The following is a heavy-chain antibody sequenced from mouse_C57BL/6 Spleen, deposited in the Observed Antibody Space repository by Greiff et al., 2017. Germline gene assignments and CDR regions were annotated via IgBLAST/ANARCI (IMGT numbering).Heavy chain of an antibody. V-gene: IGHV1-85*01. Sequence: VQLQQSGPELVKPGASVKLSCKASGYTFPSYDINWVKQRPGQGLEWIGWIYPRDGSTKYNEKFKGKATLTVDTSSSTAYMELHSLTSEDSAVYFCAREGDYDVGDVDYWGQGTTLTVSS. CDR2: IYPRDGST. CDR3: AREGDYDVGDVDY. D-gene: IGHD2-4*01. J-gene: IGHJ2*01. CDR1: GYTFPSYD.